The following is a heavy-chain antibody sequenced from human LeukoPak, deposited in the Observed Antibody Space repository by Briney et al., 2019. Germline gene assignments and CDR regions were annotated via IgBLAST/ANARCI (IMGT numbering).Heavy chain of an antibody. J-gene: IGHJ5*02. CDR3: ARDMGVSSGYSSDEHLFDP. CDR2: ISSSSSYI. D-gene: IGHD5-18*01. Sequence: GGSLRLSCAASGFTFSSYSMNWVRQAPGKGLEWVSSISSSSSYIYYADSVKGRFTISRDNAKNSLYLQMNSLRAEDTAVYYCARDMGVSSGYSSDEHLFDPWGQGTLVTVSS. V-gene: IGHV3-21*01. CDR1: GFTFSSYS.